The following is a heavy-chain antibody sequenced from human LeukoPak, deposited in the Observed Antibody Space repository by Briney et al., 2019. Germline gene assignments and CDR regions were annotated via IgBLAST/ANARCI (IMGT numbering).Heavy chain of an antibody. CDR2: IYYSGRT. D-gene: IGHD5-24*01. J-gene: IGHJ4*02. V-gene: IGHV4-61*01. CDR1: GGSVSSGSYY. CDR3: ARLGDMATVVDY. Sequence: SETLSLTCTVSGGSVSSGSYYWSWIRQSSGNGLEWIGYIYYSGRTNYNPSLKSRVTISVDTSKNQFSLKLNSVTAADTAVYYCARLGDMATVVDYWGQGTLVTVSS.